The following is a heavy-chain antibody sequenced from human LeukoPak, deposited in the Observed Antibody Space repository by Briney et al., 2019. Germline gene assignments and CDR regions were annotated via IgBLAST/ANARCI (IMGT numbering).Heavy chain of an antibody. V-gene: IGHV3-30*18. CDR2: ISYDGSNK. D-gene: IGHD3-10*01. CDR3: AKVDYFGSGGFRSIDY. J-gene: IGHJ4*02. Sequence: GGSLRLSCAASGFIFSSYGMHWVRQAPGKGLEWVAIISYDGSNKYYADSVKGRFTISRDNSQSTVHLQMNSLRVEETALYYCAKVDYFGSGGFRSIDYWGQGTLVTVSS. CDR1: GFIFSSYG.